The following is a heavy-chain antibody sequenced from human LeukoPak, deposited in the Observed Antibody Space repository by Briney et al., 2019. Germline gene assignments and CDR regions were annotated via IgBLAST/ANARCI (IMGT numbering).Heavy chain of an antibody. CDR2: IYSGGDT. Sequence: GGSLRLSCAASGFTVSSNYMSWVRQAPGKGLEWVSVIYSGGDTYYADSVKGRFTISRDNSKNTVYLQMNSLRAEDTAVYYCARRYCSGGCCAGTWFDSWCQGTLVTVSS. CDR1: GFTVSSNY. J-gene: IGHJ5*01. D-gene: IGHD2-15*01. V-gene: IGHV3-53*01. CDR3: ARRYCSGGCCAGTWFDS.